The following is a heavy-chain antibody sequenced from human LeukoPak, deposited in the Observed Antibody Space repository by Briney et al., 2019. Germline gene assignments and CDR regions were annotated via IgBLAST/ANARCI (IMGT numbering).Heavy chain of an antibody. J-gene: IGHJ4*02. CDR1: GFTFRTYA. CDR3: AKDFDGHYFDSSGYYQYQPDY. D-gene: IGHD3-22*01. V-gene: IGHV3-23*01. CDR2: ISGSGGST. Sequence: GGSPRLSCAASGFTFRTYAMSWVRQAPGKGLEWVSGISGSGGSTYYADPVKGRFTISRDNSKNTLHLQTNSLRAEDTAVYYCAKDFDGHYFDSSGYYQYQPDYWGQGTLVTVSS.